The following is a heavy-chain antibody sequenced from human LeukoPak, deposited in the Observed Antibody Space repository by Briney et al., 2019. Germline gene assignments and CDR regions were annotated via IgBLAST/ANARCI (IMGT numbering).Heavy chain of an antibody. Sequence: PSETLSLTCTVSGGSISSYYWSWIRQPPGKGLEWIGYIYYSGSTNYNPSLTSRVTISLDTSKNQFSLKLSSVTAAYTAVYYCARRRGDFWSDYYAFDYWGQGTLVTISS. CDR3: ARRRGDFWSDYYAFDY. D-gene: IGHD3-3*01. J-gene: IGHJ4*02. CDR2: IYYSGST. V-gene: IGHV4-59*08. CDR1: GGSISSYY.